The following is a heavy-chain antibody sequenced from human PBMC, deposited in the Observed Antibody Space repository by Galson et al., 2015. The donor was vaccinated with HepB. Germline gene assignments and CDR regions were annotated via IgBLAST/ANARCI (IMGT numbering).Heavy chain of an antibody. Sequence: SVKVSCKASGYTFTTYGISWVRQAPGQGLEWMGWISSYNGLPNYAQKLRDRVTMTTDTSTSTAYMELRNLRSDDTAVYYCARWLGVATHYYYYYMDVWGTGTTVTVSS. CDR3: ARWLGVATHYYYYYMDV. J-gene: IGHJ6*03. V-gene: IGHV1-18*01. CDR2: ISSYNGLP. CDR1: GYTFTTYG. D-gene: IGHD5-12*01.